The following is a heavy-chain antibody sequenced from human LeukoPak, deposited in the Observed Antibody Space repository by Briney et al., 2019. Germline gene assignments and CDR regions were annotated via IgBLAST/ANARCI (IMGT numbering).Heavy chain of an antibody. V-gene: IGHV3-23*01. D-gene: IGHD1-26*01. CDR1: GFTFSTYA. J-gene: IGHJ3*02. CDR2: ISSSGDST. CDR3: AKDYVGQVPDAFDI. Sequence: GGSLRLSCAASGFTFSTYAVSWVRQAPGKGLEWVSAISSSGDSTYYADSVKGRFTISRDNSKNTLYVHMNSLRAEDTAIYYCAKDYVGQVPDAFDIWGQGTMVTVSS.